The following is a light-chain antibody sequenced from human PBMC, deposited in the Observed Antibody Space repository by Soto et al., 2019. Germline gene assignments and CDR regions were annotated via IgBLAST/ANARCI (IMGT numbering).Light chain of an antibody. CDR2: DAS. CDR3: QQYDSSPCT. V-gene: IGKV3-20*01. Sequence: EIVLTQSPGTLSLSPGERATLSCRASQSVSSNYLAWYQQKPGQATRLLIYDASSRATGIPDRFSGSGSETDFTLTISSLESEDFAVYYCQQYDSSPCTFGPGTKVDIK. CDR1: QSVSSNY. J-gene: IGKJ1*01.